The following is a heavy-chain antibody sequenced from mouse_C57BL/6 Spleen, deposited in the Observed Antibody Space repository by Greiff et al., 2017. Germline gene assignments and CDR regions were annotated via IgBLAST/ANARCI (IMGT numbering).Heavy chain of an antibody. CDR1: GYTFTSYD. CDR3: ARSCTTVVATRGYFDY. V-gene: IGHV1-85*01. J-gene: IGHJ2*01. Sequence: QVQLQQSGPELVKPGASVKLSCKASGYTFTSYDINWVKQRPGQGLEWIGWIYPRDGSTKYNEKFKGKATLTVDTSSSTAYSELHSLTSEASAVYFCARSCTTVVATRGYFDYWGQGTTLTVSS. D-gene: IGHD1-1*01. CDR2: IYPRDGST.